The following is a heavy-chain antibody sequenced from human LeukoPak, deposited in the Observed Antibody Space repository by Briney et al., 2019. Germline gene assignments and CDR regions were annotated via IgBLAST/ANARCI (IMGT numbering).Heavy chain of an antibody. CDR1: GFTVSSNY. D-gene: IGHD2-2*01. Sequence: PGGSLRLSCAASGFTVSSNYMSWVRQAPGKGLEWVSVIYSGGSTYYADSVKGRFTISRDNSKNTLYLQMNSLRAEDTAVYYCARISPAAPYFDNWGQGTMVTVSS. V-gene: IGHV3-66*01. J-gene: IGHJ4*02. CDR3: ARISPAAPYFDN. CDR2: IYSGGST.